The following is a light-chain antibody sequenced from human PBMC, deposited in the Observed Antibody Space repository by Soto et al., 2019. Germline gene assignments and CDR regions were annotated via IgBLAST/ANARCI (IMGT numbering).Light chain of an antibody. CDR2: DVS. J-gene: IGLJ3*02. CDR1: SSDVGLYNY. Sequence: QSVLTQPASVSGSPGQSITISCTGTSSDVGLYNYVSWYQHHPGKAPKLMIYDVSDRPSGVSNRFSGSKSGNTASLTISGLQAEDEGDYYCCSYAGSSTLGVFGGGTKLTVL. CDR3: CSYAGSSTLGV. V-gene: IGLV2-23*02.